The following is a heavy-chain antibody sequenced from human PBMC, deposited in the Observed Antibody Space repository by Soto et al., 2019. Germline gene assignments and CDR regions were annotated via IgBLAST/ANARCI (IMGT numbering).Heavy chain of an antibody. D-gene: IGHD3-22*01. CDR1: GYTFSSYA. CDR2: INAGNGNT. V-gene: IGHV1-3*01. J-gene: IGHJ6*02. Sequence: ASVKVSCKASGYTFSSYAIHWVRQAPGQGLEWTGWINAGNGNTKYAQKFQGRVTITRDTSASTAYMELSSLRSEDTAVYYCARDPPYYDSSGYYSFAYSGMDVWGQGTTVTV. CDR3: ARDPPYYDSSGYYSFAYSGMDV.